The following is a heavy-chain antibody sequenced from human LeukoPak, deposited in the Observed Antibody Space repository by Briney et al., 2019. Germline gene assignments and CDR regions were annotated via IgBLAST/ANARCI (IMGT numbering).Heavy chain of an antibody. Sequence: SETLSLTCTVSGGSISSYFWSWFRQPPGKGLEWIGYIFYSGSTNYNPSLKSRVTISVDTSKNQFSLRLNSVTAADTAMYYCAGNDYGDYKSSFDYWGQGTLVTVSS. CDR1: GGSISSYF. D-gene: IGHD4-17*01. CDR2: IFYSGST. V-gene: IGHV4-59*01. J-gene: IGHJ4*02. CDR3: AGNDYGDYKSSFDY.